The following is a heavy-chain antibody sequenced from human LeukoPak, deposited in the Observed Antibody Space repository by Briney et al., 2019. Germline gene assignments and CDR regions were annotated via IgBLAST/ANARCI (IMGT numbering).Heavy chain of an antibody. Sequence: GGSLRLSCAASGFTFSSYSMNWVRQAPGKGLEWVSSISSSSSYIYYADSVKGRFTISRDNAKNSLYLQMNSLRAEDTAVYYCASVHSSGYYYVLDPWGQGTLVTVSS. CDR3: ASVHSSGYYYVLDP. V-gene: IGHV3-21*01. D-gene: IGHD3-22*01. J-gene: IGHJ5*02. CDR1: GFTFSSYS. CDR2: ISSSSSYI.